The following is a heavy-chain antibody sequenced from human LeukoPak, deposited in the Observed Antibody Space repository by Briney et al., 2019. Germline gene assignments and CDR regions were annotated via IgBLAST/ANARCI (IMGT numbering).Heavy chain of an antibody. CDR1: GYTFSGYY. Sequence: ASVKVSCKASGYTFSGYYMHWVRQAPGQGLEWMGWINPNSGGTNIAQKFQGRVTMTRDTSISTAYMELSRLRSDDTAMYYCARPNYYDSSGYYDYWGQGTLVTVSS. CDR3: ARPNYYDSSGYYDY. D-gene: IGHD3-22*01. V-gene: IGHV1-2*02. J-gene: IGHJ4*02. CDR2: INPNSGGT.